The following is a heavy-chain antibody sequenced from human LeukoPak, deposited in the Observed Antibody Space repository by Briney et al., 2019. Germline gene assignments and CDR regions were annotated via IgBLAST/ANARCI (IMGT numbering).Heavy chain of an antibody. J-gene: IGHJ5*02. CDR2: IIPIFGTA. Sequence: SVKVSCKASGGTFSSYAISWVRQAPGQGLEWMGGIIPIFGTANYAQKFQGRVTITADKSTSTAYLELSRLRSEDTAVYYCARDPVGGRQLVRGWSDPWCQGTLVTVSS. D-gene: IGHD6-6*01. CDR3: ARDPVGGRQLVRGWSDP. CDR1: GGTFSSYA. V-gene: IGHV1-69*06.